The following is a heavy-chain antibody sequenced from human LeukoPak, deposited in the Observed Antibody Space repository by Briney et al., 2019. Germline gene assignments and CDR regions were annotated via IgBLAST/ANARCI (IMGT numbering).Heavy chain of an antibody. J-gene: IGHJ3*01. V-gene: IGHV3-23*01. D-gene: IGHD1-26*01. Sequence: PGGSLRLSCAASGFTFSSYAMHWVRQAPGRGLEWVSGISAGGDLTFHADPVKGRFTISRDNSKNTLYLQMNSLRADDTAEYYCAKSLLTTASGTGRAFDLWGQGTMVTVSS. CDR2: ISAGGDLT. CDR1: GFTFSSYA. CDR3: AKSLLTTASGTGRAFDL.